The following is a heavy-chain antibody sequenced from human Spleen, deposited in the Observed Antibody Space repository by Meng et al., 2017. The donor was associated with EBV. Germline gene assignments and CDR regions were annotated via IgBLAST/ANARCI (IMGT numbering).Heavy chain of an antibody. J-gene: IGHJ5*02. Sequence: QLQPHASGERLVKPSHTPTPTCVGAGGFITNGGYSGSWSRQPPGKGPDWIGYSYQSGSAYYNPSLKSRVTMSVDMSKNQFSLKLSSVTAADTAVYYCARGGGYGDYEGWIDPWGQGTLVTVSS. CDR2: SYQSGSA. D-gene: IGHD4-17*01. V-gene: IGHV4-30-2*01. CDR3: ARGGGYGDYEGWIDP. CDR1: GGFITNGGYS.